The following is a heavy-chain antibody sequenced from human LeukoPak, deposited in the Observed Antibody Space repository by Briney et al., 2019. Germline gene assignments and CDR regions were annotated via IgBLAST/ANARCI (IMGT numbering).Heavy chain of an antibody. J-gene: IGHJ3*02. CDR3: ARGGGSIQLWLRGAFDI. Sequence: GGSLRLSCAASGFTFSSYNMNWVRQAPGKGPEWVSYISSRSSTIYYADSVKGRFTISRDNAKNSLYLQMNSLRAEDTAVYYCARGGGSIQLWLRGAFDIWGQGTMVTVSS. V-gene: IGHV3-48*01. CDR1: GFTFSSYN. D-gene: IGHD5-18*01. CDR2: ISSRSSTI.